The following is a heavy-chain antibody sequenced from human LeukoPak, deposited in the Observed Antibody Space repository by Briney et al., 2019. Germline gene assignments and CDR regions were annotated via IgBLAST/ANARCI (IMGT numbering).Heavy chain of an antibody. Sequence: GGSLRLSCAVSGFMFREYGMHWVRQTPDKGLEWVAFIRGDGSNKLFAEPVEGRFTISRDNSKNTLYLQMNSLRAEDTAVYYCAKLYGSGSYDAFDIWGQGTMVTVSS. CDR1: GFMFREYG. J-gene: IGHJ3*02. CDR3: AKLYGSGSYDAFDI. D-gene: IGHD3-10*01. CDR2: IRGDGSNK. V-gene: IGHV3-30*02.